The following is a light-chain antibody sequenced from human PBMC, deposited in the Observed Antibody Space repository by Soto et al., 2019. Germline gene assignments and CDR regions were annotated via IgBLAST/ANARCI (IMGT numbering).Light chain of an antibody. CDR1: QSLTNSY. CDR2: DTS. Sequence: DIVLTQYPDTLSLSPGNRATLSCRASQSLTNSYIAWYQVKPGQAPRLLIYDTSSRATGIPDMFSASGFGTYFTLTITRLEAEVFAVFYCQQYGISEIIFGQGTRLAI. CDR3: QQYGISEII. V-gene: IGKV3-20*01. J-gene: IGKJ5*01.